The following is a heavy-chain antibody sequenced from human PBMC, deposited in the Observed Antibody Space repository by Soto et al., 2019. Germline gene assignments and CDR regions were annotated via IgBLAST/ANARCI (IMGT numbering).Heavy chain of an antibody. CDR3: ARAGFCSGNICPYHFDY. CDR2: VTGSGGTT. CDR1: GFNFRNYA. J-gene: IGHJ4*02. V-gene: IGHV3-23*01. D-gene: IGHD2-15*01. Sequence: QPGGSLRLSCAASGFNFRNYAMSWVRQAPGTGLEWVSTVTGSGGTTYYADSVRGRITVSRDNSKNTVHLQVDSLRADDTAVYFCARAGFCSGNICPYHFDYWGQGTLVTVSS.